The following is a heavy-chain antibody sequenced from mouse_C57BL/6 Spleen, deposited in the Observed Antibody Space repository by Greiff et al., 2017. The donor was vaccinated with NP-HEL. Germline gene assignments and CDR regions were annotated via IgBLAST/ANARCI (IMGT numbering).Heavy chain of an antibody. CDR1: GFTFSSYT. V-gene: IGHV5-9*01. D-gene: IGHD3-2*02. CDR2: ISGGGGNT. Sequence: EVKLMESGGGLVKPGGSLKLSCAASGFTFSSYTMSWVRQTPEKRLEWVATISGGGGNTYYPASVKGRFTISSDNAKNSLYLHMSSLRAEDTALDDCARRQHRQRYYFDYWGQGTTLTVSS. J-gene: IGHJ2*01. CDR3: ARRQHRQRYYFDY.